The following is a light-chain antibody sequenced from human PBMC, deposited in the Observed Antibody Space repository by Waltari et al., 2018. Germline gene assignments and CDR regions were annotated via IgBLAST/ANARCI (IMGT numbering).Light chain of an antibody. CDR3: SSQTLDGLVL. CDR2: DVT. Sequence: QSALTQPASVSGSPGQSITLSCSGVGSSVGASHSVSWHQHHPGKPPQVIIYDVTNRPSGVSDRFSASKSANTASLTISRLQPEDEADNFCSSQTLDGLVLFGGGTRLTVL. CDR1: GSSVGASHS. J-gene: IGLJ2*01. V-gene: IGLV2-14*03.